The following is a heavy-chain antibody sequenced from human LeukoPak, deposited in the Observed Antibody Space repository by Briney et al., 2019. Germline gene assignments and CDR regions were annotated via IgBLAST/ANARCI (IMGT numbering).Heavy chain of an antibody. V-gene: IGHV3-49*04. D-gene: IGHD2-21*01. CDR2: ISSRTYGRAT. CDR3: ARVAIAIIGTEPVDY. Sequence: PGGSLRLSCEASGSTFADYVLNWVRQAPGKGLEWVGFISSRTYGRATASAPSVQARSTIPPDDSKSIAYQPMTGPEIEDTAVSCCARVAIAIIGTEPVDYWGQGTLVTVSS. CDR1: GSTFADYV. J-gene: IGHJ4*02.